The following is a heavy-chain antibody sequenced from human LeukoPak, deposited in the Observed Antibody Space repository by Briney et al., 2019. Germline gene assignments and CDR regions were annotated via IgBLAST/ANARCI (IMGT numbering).Heavy chain of an antibody. CDR2: ISYDGSNK. CDR3: ARGGYYYDSSGYYYVFGLSEYFQH. J-gene: IGHJ1*01. V-gene: IGHV3-30-3*01. Sequence: GRSLRLSCAASGFTFSSYAMHCVRQAPGKGLEWVAVISYDGSNKYYADSVKGRFTISRDNSKNTLYLQMSSLRAEDTAVYYCARGGYYYDSSGYYYVFGLSEYFQHWGQGTLVTVSS. CDR1: GFTFSSYA. D-gene: IGHD3-22*01.